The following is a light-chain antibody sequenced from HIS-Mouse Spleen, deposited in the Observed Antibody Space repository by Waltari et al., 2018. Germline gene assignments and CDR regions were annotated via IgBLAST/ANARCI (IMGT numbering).Light chain of an antibody. CDR3: QQSYSTPRT. V-gene: IGKV1-39*01. J-gene: IGKJ1*01. Sequence: DIQMTQSPSSLSASVGDGVTITCRASQSISSYLNWYQQKPGKAPKLLIYAASRLQSGVPSRFSGSGSGTDFTLTISSLQPEDFATYYCQQSYSTPRTFGQGTKVEIK. CDR1: QSISSY. CDR2: AAS.